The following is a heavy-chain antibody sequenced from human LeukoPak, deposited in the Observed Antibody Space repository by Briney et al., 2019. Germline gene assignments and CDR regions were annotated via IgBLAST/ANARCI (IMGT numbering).Heavy chain of an antibody. CDR1: GFNYSIHA. Sequence: GGSLRLSCAASGFNYSIHAVSWVRQAPGKGLEWVSAITGSGGNTYYADSVKGRFTISRDNSKNTLYLQMNSLRAEDTAVYYCATLGSSGQGTLVTVSS. J-gene: IGHJ4*02. CDR2: ITGSGGNT. CDR3: ATLGS. V-gene: IGHV3-23*01.